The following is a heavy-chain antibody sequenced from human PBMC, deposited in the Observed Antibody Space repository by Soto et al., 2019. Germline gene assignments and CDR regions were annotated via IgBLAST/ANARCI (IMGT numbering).Heavy chain of an antibody. CDR2: IHSDGSST. Sequence: EVQLVESEGGLVHRGGSLRLSCAASGFTFNYYWMHWVRQAPGQGVVWVSHIHSDGSSTTYADSVKGRFTISRDNAKNTLYLQMNSLRAEDTAVYYCARGDKGGFDLWGQGTTVTVSS. J-gene: IGHJ3*01. CDR3: ARGDKGGFDL. V-gene: IGHV3-74*01. D-gene: IGHD2-21*02. CDR1: GFTFNYYW.